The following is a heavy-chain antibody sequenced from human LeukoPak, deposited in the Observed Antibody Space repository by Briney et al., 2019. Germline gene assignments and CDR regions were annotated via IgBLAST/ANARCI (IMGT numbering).Heavy chain of an antibody. D-gene: IGHD3-10*01. J-gene: IGHJ4*02. CDR3: AVAVFYGSGSYYIDY. V-gene: IGHV3-9*01. Sequence: GGSLRLSCAASGFTFGSYWMHWVRQAPGKGLEWVSGISWNSGGIGYADSVKGRFTISRDNARNSLYLQMNSLRAEDTAVYYCAVAVFYGSGSYYIDYWGQGTLVTVSS. CDR1: GFTFGSYW. CDR2: ISWNSGGI.